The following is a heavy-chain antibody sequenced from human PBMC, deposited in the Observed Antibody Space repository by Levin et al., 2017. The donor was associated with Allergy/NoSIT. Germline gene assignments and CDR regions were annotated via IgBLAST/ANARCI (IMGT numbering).Heavy chain of an antibody. D-gene: IGHD3-10*01. J-gene: IGHJ4*02. CDR1: GGSISSYY. CDR3: ARRAPYYYGSGYFDY. V-gene: IGHV4-59*08. Sequence: TASETLSLTRTVSGGSISSYYWSWIRQPPGQGLEWIGYIYYSGSTNYNPSLKSRVTISVDTSKNQFSLKLSSVTAADTAVFYCARRAPYYYGSGYFDYWGQGTLVTVSS. CDR2: IYYSGST.